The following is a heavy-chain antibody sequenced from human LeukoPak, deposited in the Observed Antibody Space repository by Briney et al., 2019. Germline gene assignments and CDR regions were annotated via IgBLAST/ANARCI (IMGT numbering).Heavy chain of an antibody. D-gene: IGHD3-10*01. Sequence: SETLSLTCTVTGGSISSTSHYWGWIRQPPGKGLEWIGYIYYSGSTNYNPSLKSRVTISVDTSKNQFSLKLSSVTAADTAVYYCARGTYYYGSGSYYYYYYYYMDVWGKGTTVTVSS. J-gene: IGHJ6*03. CDR3: ARGTYYYGSGSYYYYYYYYMDV. CDR1: GGSISSTSHY. CDR2: IYYSGST. V-gene: IGHV4-61*05.